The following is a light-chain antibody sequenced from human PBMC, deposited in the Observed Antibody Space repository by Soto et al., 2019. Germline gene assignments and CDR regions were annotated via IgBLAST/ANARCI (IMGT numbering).Light chain of an antibody. CDR2: GAS. V-gene: IGKV3-15*01. CDR1: QSVSNN. J-gene: IGKJ2*01. Sequence: EIVMTQSPATLSLSPGERATLSCRASQSVSNNLAWYQQKPGQAPRLLIYGASTRATGIPARFSGSGSGTEFTLTISSLQSEDFAVYYCQQYNNWLYTFGQGTKLEIK. CDR3: QQYNNWLYT.